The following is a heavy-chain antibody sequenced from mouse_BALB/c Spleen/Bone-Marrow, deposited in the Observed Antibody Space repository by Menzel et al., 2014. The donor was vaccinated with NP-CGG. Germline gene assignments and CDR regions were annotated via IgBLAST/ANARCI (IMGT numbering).Heavy chain of an antibody. V-gene: IGHV3-1*02. J-gene: IGHJ2*01. CDR1: GYSITSGYS. D-gene: IGHD2-14*01. Sequence: EVQRVESGPDLVKPSQSLSLTCTVTGYSITSGYSCHWIRQFPGNKLEWMGYIHYSGSTNYNPSLKSRISITRDTSKNQFFLQLNSVTTEDTATYYCESLYRYNYWGQGTTLTVSS. CDR2: IHYSGST. CDR3: ESLYRYNY.